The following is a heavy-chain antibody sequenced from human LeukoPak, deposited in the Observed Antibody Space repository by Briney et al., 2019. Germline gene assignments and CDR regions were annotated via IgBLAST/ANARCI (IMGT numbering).Heavy chain of an antibody. CDR2: INPSGGST. J-gene: IGHJ5*02. CDR1: GYTFTSYY. D-gene: IGHD6-13*01. Sequence: AASVKVSCKASGYTFTSYYMRWVRQAPGQGLEWMGIINPSGGSTSYAQKFQGRVTMTRDTSTSTVYMELSSLRSEDTAVYYCARDPRPTSSSWYNWFDPWGQGTLVTVSS. CDR3: ARDPRPTSSSWYNWFDP. V-gene: IGHV1-46*01.